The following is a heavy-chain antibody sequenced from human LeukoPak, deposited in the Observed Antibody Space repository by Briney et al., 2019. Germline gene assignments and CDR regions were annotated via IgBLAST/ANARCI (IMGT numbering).Heavy chain of an antibody. CDR1: GGSISSGGYY. J-gene: IGHJ4*02. Sequence: SQTLSLTCTVSGGSISSGGYYWSWIRQHPGKGLEWIGYIYYSGSTFYNPSLKSRVTISVDTSKNQFSLKLSSVTAADTAVYYCARAKYYYGSGSYGSLDYWGQGTLVTVSS. V-gene: IGHV4-31*03. CDR3: ARAKYYYGSGSYGSLDY. CDR2: IYYSGST. D-gene: IGHD3-10*01.